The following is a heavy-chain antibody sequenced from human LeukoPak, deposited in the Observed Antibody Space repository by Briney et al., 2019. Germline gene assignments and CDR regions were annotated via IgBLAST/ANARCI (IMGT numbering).Heavy chain of an antibody. D-gene: IGHD1-26*01. J-gene: IGHJ1*01. CDR3: AKDSREWELLMAYFQH. CDR1: GFTFSSYG. V-gene: IGHV3-33*06. Sequence: GGSLRLSCAASGFTFSSYGMHWVRQAPGKGLEWVAVIWYDGSNKYYADSVKGRFTISRDNSKNTLYLQMNSLGAEDTAVYYCAKDSREWELLMAYFQHWGQGALVTVSS. CDR2: IWYDGSNK.